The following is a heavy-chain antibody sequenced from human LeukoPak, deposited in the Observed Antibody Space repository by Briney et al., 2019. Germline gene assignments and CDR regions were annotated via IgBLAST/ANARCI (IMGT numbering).Heavy chain of an antibody. D-gene: IGHD3-10*01. V-gene: IGHV1-69*05. J-gene: IGHJ6*03. CDR1: GGTFSSYA. CDR3: ARALNYYGSGSYASYYYMDV. Sequence: ASVKVSCKASGGTFSSYAISWVRQAPGQGLEWMGGIIPIFGTANYAQKFQGRVTITTDESTSTAYMELSSLRSEDTAVYYCARALNYYGSGSYASYYYMDVWGKGTTVTVSS. CDR2: IIPIFGTA.